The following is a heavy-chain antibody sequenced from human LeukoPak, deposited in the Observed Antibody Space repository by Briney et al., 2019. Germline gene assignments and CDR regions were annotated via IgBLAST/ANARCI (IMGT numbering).Heavy chain of an antibody. J-gene: IGHJ3*02. V-gene: IGHV4-39*01. Sequence: TPSETLSLTCTVSGGSISSSSYYWGWIRQPPGKGLEWIGSIYYSGSTYYNPSLKSRVTISVDTSKNQFSLKLSSVTAADTAAYYCARHYRGRGYSYGLTGDAFDIWGQGTMVTVSS. CDR1: GGSISSSSYY. D-gene: IGHD5-18*01. CDR3: ARHYRGRGYSYGLTGDAFDI. CDR2: IYYSGST.